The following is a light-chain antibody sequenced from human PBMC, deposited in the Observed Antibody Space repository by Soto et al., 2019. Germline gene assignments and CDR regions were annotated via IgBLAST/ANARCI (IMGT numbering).Light chain of an antibody. CDR2: KAS. J-gene: IGKJ4*01. CDR1: QTISSW. Sequence: DIQMTQSPSTLSGSVGDRVTITCRASQTISSWLAWYQQKPGKAPKLLIYKASTLKSGVPSRFSGSGSGTEFTLTISSLQPDDFATYYCHQYNSYHTFGGGTKVDI. CDR3: HQYNSYHT. V-gene: IGKV1-5*03.